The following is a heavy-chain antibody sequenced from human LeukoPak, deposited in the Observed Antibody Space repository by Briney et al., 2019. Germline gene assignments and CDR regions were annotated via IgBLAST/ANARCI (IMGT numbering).Heavy chain of an antibody. V-gene: IGHV4-61*10. Sequence: PSETLSLTCTVSGDSISSGSYYWSWIRQPAGKGLEWIGRIYSSGSTNYNPSLKSRATISVDTSKNQFSLKLSSVTAADTAVYFCSRAVAGSVGWFDPWGQGTLSPSPQ. CDR1: GDSISSGSYY. CDR2: IYSSGST. D-gene: IGHD6-19*01. J-gene: IGHJ5*02. CDR3: SRAVAGSVGWFDP.